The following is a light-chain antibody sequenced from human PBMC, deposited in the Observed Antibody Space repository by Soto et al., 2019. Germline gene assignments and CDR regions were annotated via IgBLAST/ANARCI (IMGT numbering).Light chain of an antibody. CDR1: QSILYSPNNKNY. Sequence: DIVMTQSPDSMAVSLGESATINCKSSQSILYSPNNKNYLAWYQQKPGQPPKLLIYWASTRESGVPDRFSGSGYGTDFTLTISSLQDEDVAVYYCQQYYDVPQIFGRGNKVEIK. J-gene: IGKJ1*01. V-gene: IGKV4-1*01. CDR2: WAS. CDR3: QQYYDVPQI.